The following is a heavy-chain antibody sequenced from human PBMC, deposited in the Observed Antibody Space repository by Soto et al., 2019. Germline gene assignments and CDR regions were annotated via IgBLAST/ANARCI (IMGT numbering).Heavy chain of an antibody. CDR1: GYTFTSFG. Sequence: ASVKVSCKASGYTFTSFGISWVRQAPGQGLEWMGWISTYNDNTNYAQKVQGRVTMTTDTSTSTAYMELRSLRSDDTAVYYCARSHSTIAWFDPWGQGTLVTVSS. V-gene: IGHV1-18*04. D-gene: IGHD2-2*01. CDR2: ISTYNDNT. CDR3: ARSHSTIAWFDP. J-gene: IGHJ5*02.